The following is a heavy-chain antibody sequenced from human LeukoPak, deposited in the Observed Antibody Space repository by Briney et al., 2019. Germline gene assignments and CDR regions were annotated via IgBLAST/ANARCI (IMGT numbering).Heavy chain of an antibody. D-gene: IGHD3-10*01. CDR1: GGSISSGGYS. CDR3: ARGSGYYYGMDV. Sequence: SQTLSLTCAVSGGSISSGGYSWSWIRQPPGKGLEWIGYIYHSGSTYYNPSLKSRVTKSVDRSKNQFSLKLSSVTAADTAVYYCARGSGYYYGMDVWGQGTTVTVSS. CDR2: IYHSGST. V-gene: IGHV4-30-2*01. J-gene: IGHJ6*02.